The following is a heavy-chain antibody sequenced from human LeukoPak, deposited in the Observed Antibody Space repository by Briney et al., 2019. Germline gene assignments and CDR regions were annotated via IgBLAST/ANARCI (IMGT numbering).Heavy chain of an antibody. J-gene: IGHJ3*02. Sequence: ASVKVSCKASGYTFTSYYMHWVRQAPGQGLEWMGIINPSGGSTSYAQKFQGRVTMTRDTSISTAYMELSRLRSDDTAVYYCAREYWGAFDIWGQGTMVTVSS. CDR3: AREYWGAFDI. D-gene: IGHD3-16*01. CDR2: INPSGGST. CDR1: GYTFTSYY. V-gene: IGHV1-46*01.